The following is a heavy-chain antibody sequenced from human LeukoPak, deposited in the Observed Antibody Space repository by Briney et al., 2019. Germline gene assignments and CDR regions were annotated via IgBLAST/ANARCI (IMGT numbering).Heavy chain of an antibody. CDR1: GYTFTSYD. CDR3: ARVSARGRYCSSTSCQNWFDP. J-gene: IGHJ5*02. D-gene: IGHD2-2*01. V-gene: IGHV1-8*03. Sequence: ASVKVSCKASGYTFTSYDINWVRQAPGQGLEWMGWMNPNGGNTGYAEKFQGRVTITRKTSISTAYMELSSLRSEDTAVYYCARVSARGRYCSSTSCQNWFDPWGQGTLVTVSS. CDR2: MNPNGGNT.